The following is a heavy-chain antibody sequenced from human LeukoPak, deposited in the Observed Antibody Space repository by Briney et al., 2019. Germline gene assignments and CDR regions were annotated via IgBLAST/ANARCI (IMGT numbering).Heavy chain of an antibody. Sequence: GGPLTFSGAAPGFTFRGIPWVWSAQAQGRGLEWVSSVGAGSSNTYYADSVKGRFTISRDNSRNTLYLQMNSLRAEDTALYFCAKKDYAGFHWGQGTLVTVSS. CDR3: AKKDYAGFH. V-gene: IGHV3-23*01. D-gene: IGHD4-17*01. CDR1: GFTFRGIP. CDR2: VGAGSSNT. J-gene: IGHJ4*02.